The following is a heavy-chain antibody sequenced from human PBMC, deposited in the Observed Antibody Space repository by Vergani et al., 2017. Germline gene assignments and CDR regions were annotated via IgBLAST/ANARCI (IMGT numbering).Heavy chain of an antibody. CDR2: IKSDGSIT. D-gene: IGHD3-9*01. J-gene: IGHJ5*01. CDR3: ARARCIETCYMSNWLDS. Sequence: RLVQSGGGLAHPGGSLRLSCAASGLPVSGFSFNSYWMHWVRQVPGKGLFWVPRIKSDGSITAYADYVKGRFTISRDNAQNTLYVQMNSLRVEDTRVYYCARARCIETCYMSNWLDSWVQGTLVTVSS. CDR1: GLPVSGFSFNSYW. V-gene: IGHV3-74*03.